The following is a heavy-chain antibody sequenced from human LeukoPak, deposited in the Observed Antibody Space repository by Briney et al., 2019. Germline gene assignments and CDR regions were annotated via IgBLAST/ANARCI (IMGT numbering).Heavy chain of an antibody. CDR3: ARGSYTGFDLYFDS. J-gene: IGHJ4*02. CDR1: GFSFSTQE. D-gene: IGHD5-12*01. Sequence: GGSLRLSCAASGFSFSTQETAWVRQAPGKGLEWVSYISKNGRTIYYADSVKGRFTISRDNTRNSLFLQLSSLSADDTAFYYCARGSYTGFDLYFDSWGQGTLVTISS. V-gene: IGHV3-48*03. CDR2: ISKNGRTI.